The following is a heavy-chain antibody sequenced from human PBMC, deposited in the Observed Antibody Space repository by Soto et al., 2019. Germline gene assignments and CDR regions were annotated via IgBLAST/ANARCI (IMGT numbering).Heavy chain of an antibody. J-gene: IGHJ4*02. CDR1: GFTFSSYG. V-gene: IGHV3-30*18. Sequence: GGSLRLSCAASGFTFSSYGMHWVRQAPGKGLEWVAVISYDGSNKYYADSVKGRFTISRDNSKNTLYLQMNSLRAEDTAVYYCAKDGRGYSLNTYFDYWGQGTLGTVSS. CDR3: AKDGRGYSLNTYFDY. CDR2: ISYDGSNK. D-gene: IGHD6-13*01.